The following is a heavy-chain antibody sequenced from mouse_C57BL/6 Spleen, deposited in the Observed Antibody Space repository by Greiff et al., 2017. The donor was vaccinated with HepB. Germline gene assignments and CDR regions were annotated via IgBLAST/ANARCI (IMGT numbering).Heavy chain of an antibody. Sequence: VQLKESGPGLVKPSQSLSLTCSVTGYSITSGYYWNWIRQFPGNKLEWMGYISYDGSNNYNPSLKNRISITRDTSKNQFFLKLNSVTTEDTATYYCAITTVEVAYWGQGTLVTVSA. CDR3: AITTVEVAY. V-gene: IGHV3-6*01. J-gene: IGHJ3*01. CDR2: ISYDGSN. D-gene: IGHD1-1*01. CDR1: GYSITSGYY.